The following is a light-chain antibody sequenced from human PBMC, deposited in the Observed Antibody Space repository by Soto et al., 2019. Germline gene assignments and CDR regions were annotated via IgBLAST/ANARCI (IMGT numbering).Light chain of an antibody. J-gene: IGLJ1*01. CDR1: SSDVGGYNY. CDR2: EVS. Sequence: QSLLTQPASVSGSPGQSITISCTGTSSDVGGYNYVSWYQHHPGKAPKLMIYEVSNRPSGVSNRFSGSKSGNTASLTISGLQAEDEADYYCSSYTTRSTLVFGTGTKLTVL. V-gene: IGLV2-14*01. CDR3: SSYTTRSTLV.